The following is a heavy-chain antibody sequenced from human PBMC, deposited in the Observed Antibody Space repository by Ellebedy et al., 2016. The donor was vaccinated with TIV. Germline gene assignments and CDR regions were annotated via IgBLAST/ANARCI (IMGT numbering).Heavy chain of an antibody. J-gene: IGHJ3*02. D-gene: IGHD4-17*01. CDR3: APDGSYGDYLSPAHAFEI. CDR1: GFSFRSYW. Sequence: GGSLRLSCGSSGFSFRSYWMTWVRQAPGKGLEWVANINQGGSERHYVDSVKGRFTISRDNANNSLYLEMNSLRAEDTAVYYCAPDGSYGDYLSPAHAFEIWGQGTVVAVSS. CDR2: INQGGSER. V-gene: IGHV3-7*01.